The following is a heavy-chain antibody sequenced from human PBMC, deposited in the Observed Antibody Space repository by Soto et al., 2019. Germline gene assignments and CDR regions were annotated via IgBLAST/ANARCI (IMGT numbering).Heavy chain of an antibody. CDR2: IYYSGST. Sequence: PSETLSLTCTVSGGSISSGGYYWSWIRQHPGKGLEWIGYIYYSGSTYYNPSLKSRVTISVDTSKNQFSLKLSSVTAADTAVYYRERVVPAAINWFDAWGQGTLATVSS. CDR1: GGSISSGGYY. J-gene: IGHJ5*02. V-gene: IGHV4-31*03. CDR3: ERVVPAAINWFDA. D-gene: IGHD2-2*01.